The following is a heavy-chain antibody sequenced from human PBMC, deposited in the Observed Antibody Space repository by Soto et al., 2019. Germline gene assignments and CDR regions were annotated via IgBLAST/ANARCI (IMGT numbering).Heavy chain of an antibody. CDR2: IYYSGST. Sequence: QVQLQESGPGLVKPSQTLSLTCTVSGGSISSGDYYWSWIRQPPGKGLEWIGYIYYSGSTYYNPSLKSRVTISVDASKTQFSLKLSSVTAADTAVYYCARVVTMIVVDDGAFDIWGQGTMVTVSS. D-gene: IGHD3-22*01. V-gene: IGHV4-30-4*01. CDR3: ARVVTMIVVDDGAFDI. CDR1: GGSISSGDYY. J-gene: IGHJ3*02.